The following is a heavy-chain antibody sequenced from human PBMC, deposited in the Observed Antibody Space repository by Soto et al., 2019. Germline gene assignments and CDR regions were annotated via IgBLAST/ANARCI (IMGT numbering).Heavy chain of an antibody. D-gene: IGHD2-2*01. V-gene: IGHV4-34*01. CDR2: INHSGST. CDR3: ARGPAVVPAAKKPLDY. J-gene: IGHJ4*02. CDR1: GGSFSGYY. Sequence: LSLTCAVYGGSFSGYYWSWIRQPPGKGLEWIGEINHSGSTNYNPSLKSRVTISVDTSKNQFSLKLSSVTAADTAVYYCARGPAVVPAAKKPLDYWGQGTLVTVSS.